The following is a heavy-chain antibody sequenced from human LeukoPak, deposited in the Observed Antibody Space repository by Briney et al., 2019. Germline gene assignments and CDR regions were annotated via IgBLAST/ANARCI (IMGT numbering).Heavy chain of an antibody. J-gene: IGHJ4*02. Sequence: SETLSLTCTVSGASPNRRASANSSYWRWIRQVPGKGLEWIGNIYNIGSTTYKPSLRSRVTMSIDMSKRQLSLRLTSVTAADTAVYFCATNSSGSALDYWGQGILVTVSS. CDR2: IYNIGST. V-gene: IGHV4-61*05. D-gene: IGHD3-22*01. CDR3: ATNSSGSALDY. CDR1: GASPNRRASANSSY.